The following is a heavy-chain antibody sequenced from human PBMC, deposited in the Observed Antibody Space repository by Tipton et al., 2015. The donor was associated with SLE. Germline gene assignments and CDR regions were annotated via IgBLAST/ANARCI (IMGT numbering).Heavy chain of an antibody. Sequence: QSGAEVKKPGPSVKVSCKASGGTFSSYTISWVRQAPGQGLEWMGRIIPILGIANYAQKFQGRVTITADKSTSTAYMELSSLRSEDTAVYYCARDPHYDILTGYYDAFDIWGQGTMVTVSS. CDR2: IIPILGIA. V-gene: IGHV1-69*04. J-gene: IGHJ3*02. D-gene: IGHD3-9*01. CDR3: ARDPHYDILTGYYDAFDI. CDR1: GGTFSSYT.